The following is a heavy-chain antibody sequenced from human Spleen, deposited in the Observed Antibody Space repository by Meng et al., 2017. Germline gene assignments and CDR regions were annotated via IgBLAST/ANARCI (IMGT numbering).Heavy chain of an antibody. CDR3: AKEIRPNDY. Sequence: GESLKISCAASGFTFSSYAMSWVRQAPGKGLEWVSFISISGETTSYADSVKGRFTISRDNSKNTLYLQMNSLRAEDTAVYYCAKEIRPNDYWGQGTTVTVSS. CDR2: ISISGETT. J-gene: IGHJ4*02. CDR1: GFTFSSYA. V-gene: IGHV3-23*01.